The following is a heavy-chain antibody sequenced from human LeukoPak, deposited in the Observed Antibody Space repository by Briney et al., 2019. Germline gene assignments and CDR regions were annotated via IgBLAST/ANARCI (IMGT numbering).Heavy chain of an antibody. CDR2: INSDGSST. CDR3: ARDLYSYGSYYYYYGMDV. Sequence: GGSLRPSCAASGFTFSSYWMHWVRQAPGKGLVWVSRINSDGSSTSYADSVKGRFTISRDNAKNTLYLQMNSLRAEDTAVYYCARDLYSYGSYYYYYGMDVWGQGTLVTVSS. D-gene: IGHD5-18*01. CDR1: GFTFSSYW. J-gene: IGHJ6*02. V-gene: IGHV3-74*01.